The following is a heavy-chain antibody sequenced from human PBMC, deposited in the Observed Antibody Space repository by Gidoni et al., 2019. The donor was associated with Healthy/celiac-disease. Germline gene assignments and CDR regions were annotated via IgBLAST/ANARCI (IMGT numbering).Heavy chain of an antibody. D-gene: IGHD3-22*01. V-gene: IGHV1-3*05. CDR3: ARGSDYYDSSGYFDY. Sequence: QVQLVQSGAEEKKPGASVKVSCKASGYTFTSYAMHWVRQAPGQRLEWMGWINAGNGNTKYSQKFQVRVTITRDTSASTAYMELSSLRSEDTAVYYCARGSDYYDSSGYFDYWGQGTLVTVSS. CDR1: GYTFTSYA. J-gene: IGHJ4*02. CDR2: INAGNGNT.